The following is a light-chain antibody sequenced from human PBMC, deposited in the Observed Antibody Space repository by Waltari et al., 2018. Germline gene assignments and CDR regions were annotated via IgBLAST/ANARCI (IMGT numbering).Light chain of an antibody. CDR2: GAS. V-gene: IGKV3-20*01. CDR1: QSVSSSY. Sequence: ELVLTQSPGTLSLSPGERATLSCRASQSVSSSYLAWYQQKPGQAPRLLIYGASSRATDIPDRFSGSGSGTDFTLTISRLEPEDFAVYYCQQYGSSPGLTFGGGTKVEIK. J-gene: IGKJ4*01. CDR3: QQYGSSPGLT.